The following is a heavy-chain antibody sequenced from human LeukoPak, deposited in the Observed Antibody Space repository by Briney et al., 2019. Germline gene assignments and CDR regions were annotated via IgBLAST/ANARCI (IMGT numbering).Heavy chain of an antibody. D-gene: IGHD5-24*01. CDR1: GFTFSNYA. V-gene: IGHV3-23*01. CDR2: ISANGIST. J-gene: IGHJ6*02. Sequence: GGSLRLSCAASGFTFSNYAVSWVRQAPGKGLEWVSSISANGISTYYADSVKGRFTISRDNSKNTLFLQMNTLRPEDTAVYYCAKSMLAATHYYYYGMDVWGQGTTVTVSS. CDR3: AKSMLAATHYYYYGMDV.